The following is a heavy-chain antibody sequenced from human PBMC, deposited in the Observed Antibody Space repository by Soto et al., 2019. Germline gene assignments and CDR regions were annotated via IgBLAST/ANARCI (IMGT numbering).Heavy chain of an antibody. CDR2: ISSSSSYI. CDR1: GFTFSSYS. CDR3: ARVHGEDYFDY. D-gene: IGHD2-21*01. J-gene: IGHJ4*02. Sequence: PGGSLRLSCAASGFTFSSYSMNWVRQAPGKGLEWVSSISSSSSYIYYADSVKGRFTISRDNAKNSLYLQINSLRAEDTAVYYCARVHGEDYFDYWGQGTLVTVSS. V-gene: IGHV3-21*01.